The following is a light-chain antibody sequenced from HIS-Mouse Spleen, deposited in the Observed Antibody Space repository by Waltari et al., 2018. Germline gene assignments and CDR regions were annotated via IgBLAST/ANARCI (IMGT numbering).Light chain of an antibody. CDR1: RRDVGGSNY. CDR3: SSYTSSSTVV. CDR2: DVS. Sequence: QSALTQPASVSGSPGQSITISCPGTRRDVGGSNYVSWYQQHPGKAPKLMIYDVSNRPSGVSNRFSGSKSGNTASLTISGLQAEDEADYYCSSYTSSSTVVFGGGTKLTVL. V-gene: IGLV2-14*03. J-gene: IGLJ2*01.